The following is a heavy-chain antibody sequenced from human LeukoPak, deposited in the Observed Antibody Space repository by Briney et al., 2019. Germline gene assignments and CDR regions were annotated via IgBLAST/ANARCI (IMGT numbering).Heavy chain of an antibody. CDR2: IYNSGST. D-gene: IGHD5-24*01. CDR1: GGSISSYY. V-gene: IGHV4-59*08. J-gene: IGHJ4*02. Sequence: SETLSLTCTVSGGSISSYYWSWIRQPPGKGLECIGYIYNSGSTNYNPSLKSRVSISVDTSKNQFSLKLSSVTAADTAVYYCARGRDGYTNFDYWGQGTLVTVSS. CDR3: ARGRDGYTNFDY.